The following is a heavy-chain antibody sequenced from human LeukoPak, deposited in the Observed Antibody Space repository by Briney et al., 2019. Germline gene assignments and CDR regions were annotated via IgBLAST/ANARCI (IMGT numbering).Heavy chain of an antibody. J-gene: IGHJ4*02. V-gene: IGHV1-18*01. D-gene: IGHD3-16*01. CDR3: VRDGGSKSPTMDY. CDR2: ISPYNGDT. CDR1: GYAFGIYG. Sequence: ASVKVSCKASGYAFGIYGISWVRQAPGQGLEWMAWISPYNGDTNYAQNLQARVTLTTDTSTSTAYMEMFSLRSDATAVYYCVRDGGSKSPTMDYWGQGTLVTVSS.